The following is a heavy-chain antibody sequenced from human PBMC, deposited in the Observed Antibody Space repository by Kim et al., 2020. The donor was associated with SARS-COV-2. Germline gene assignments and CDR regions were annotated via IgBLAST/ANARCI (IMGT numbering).Heavy chain of an antibody. V-gene: IGHV3-30-3*01. Sequence: GGSLRLSCAASGFTFSSYAMHWVRQAPGKGLEWVAVISYDGSNKYYADSVKGRFTISRDNSKNTLYLQMNSLRAEDTAVYYCARGVSHYDFWSGYTYYYGMDVWGQGTTVTVSS. CDR3: ARGVSHYDFWSGYTYYYGMDV. CDR2: ISYDGSNK. CDR1: GFTFSSYA. D-gene: IGHD3-3*01. J-gene: IGHJ6*02.